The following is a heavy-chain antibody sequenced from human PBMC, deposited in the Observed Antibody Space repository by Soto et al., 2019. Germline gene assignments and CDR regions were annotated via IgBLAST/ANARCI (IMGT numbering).Heavy chain of an antibody. CDR2: VSHDGRNT. V-gene: IGHV3-30*18. CDR1: GFTFSDYA. J-gene: IGHJ4*02. Sequence: VQLVESGGGVVQPGRSLRLSCAASGFTFSDYAMHWVRQAPGKGLEWVAVVSHDGRNTHYADSVKGRFTISRDSSRNTVSLEMTSLRVEAAAAYYCAKGGRQCLVTSDFNYWGQGALVTVSS. CDR3: AKGGRQCLVTSDFNY. D-gene: IGHD6-19*01.